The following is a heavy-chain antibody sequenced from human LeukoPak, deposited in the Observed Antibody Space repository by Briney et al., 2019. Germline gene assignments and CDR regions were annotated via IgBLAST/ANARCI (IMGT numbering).Heavy chain of an antibody. D-gene: IGHD2-2*01. CDR2: INHSGTT. J-gene: IGHJ6*03. CDR1: GGPFSGFF. V-gene: IGHV4-34*01. CDR3: ARNRVSTSGSGYMDV. Sequence: PSETLSLTCANYGGPFSGFFWSWIRQPPGKGLEWIGEINHSGTTNYNPSLKSRVAISIDTSRNQFSLKLSSVTAADTAVYYCARNRVSTSGSGYMDVWGKGTTVTVSS.